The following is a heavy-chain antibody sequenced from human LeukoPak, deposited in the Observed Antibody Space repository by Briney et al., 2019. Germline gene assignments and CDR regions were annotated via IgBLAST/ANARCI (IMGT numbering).Heavy chain of an antibody. J-gene: IGHJ4*02. Sequence: ASVKVSCKASGYTFTGYYMHWVRQAPGQGLEWMGWINPNSGGTNYAQKFQGWVTMTRDTSISTAYMELSRLRSDDTAVYYCARSGPYSSGGYPFDYWGQGTLVTVSS. D-gene: IGHD6-19*01. CDR2: INPNSGGT. CDR1: GYTFTGYY. CDR3: ARSGPYSSGGYPFDY. V-gene: IGHV1-2*04.